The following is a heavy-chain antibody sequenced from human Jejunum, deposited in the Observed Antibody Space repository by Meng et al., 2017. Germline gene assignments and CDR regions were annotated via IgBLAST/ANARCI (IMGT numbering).Heavy chain of an antibody. CDR1: DFIVTSDY. J-gene: IGHJ4*02. D-gene: IGHD3-10*01. CDR3: ASPLGY. Sequence: GGSLRLSCAASDFIVTSDYMFWVRQAPGKGLEWVSVIYNGGSTFYTDSVKGRFTISRDNSKNTLYLQINSLRAEDTAVYYCASPLGYWGQGTLVTVSS. CDR2: IYNGGST. V-gene: IGHV3-53*01.